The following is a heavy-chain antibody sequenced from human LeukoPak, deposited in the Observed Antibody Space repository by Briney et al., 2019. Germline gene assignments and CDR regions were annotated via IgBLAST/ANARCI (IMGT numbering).Heavy chain of an antibody. CDR2: IYYSGST. J-gene: IGHJ3*02. D-gene: IGHD2-15*01. CDR3: AREDRGYCSGGSCYSDDAFGI. Sequence: PSETLSLTCTVSGGSISSSSYYWGWIRQPPGKGLEWIGSIYYSGSTYYNPSLKSRVTISVDTSKNQFSLKLSSVTAADTAVYYCAREDRGYCSGGSCYSDDAFGIWGQGTMVTVSS. CDR1: GGSISSSSYY. V-gene: IGHV4-39*07.